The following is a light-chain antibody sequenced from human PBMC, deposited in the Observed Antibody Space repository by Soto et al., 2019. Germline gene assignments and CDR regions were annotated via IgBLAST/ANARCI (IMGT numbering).Light chain of an antibody. CDR3: QQYGSSRT. J-gene: IGKJ1*01. Sequence: EIVLTQSPGTLSLSPGERATLSCRASQSVSSNYLAWYQKKPGQAPRLLIYVASTRATGIPDRFSGSGSGTDFTLTINRLEPEDFAVYYCQQYGSSRTFGQGTKVEIK. V-gene: IGKV3-20*01. CDR2: VAS. CDR1: QSVSSNY.